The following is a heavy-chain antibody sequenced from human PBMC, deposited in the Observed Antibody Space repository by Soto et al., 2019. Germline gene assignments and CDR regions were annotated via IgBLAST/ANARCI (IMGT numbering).Heavy chain of an antibody. CDR3: ARVPTAVWFDP. Sequence: EVQLVESGGGLVQPGGSLRLSCAASGFTFSSYAMHWVRQAPGKGLEYVSAISSNGGSTYYANSVKGRFTISRDNSKNTLYLQMGSLRAEDMAVYYCARVPTAVWFDPWGQGTLVTVSS. J-gene: IGHJ5*02. D-gene: IGHD2-21*02. CDR1: GFTFSSYA. V-gene: IGHV3-64*01. CDR2: ISSNGGST.